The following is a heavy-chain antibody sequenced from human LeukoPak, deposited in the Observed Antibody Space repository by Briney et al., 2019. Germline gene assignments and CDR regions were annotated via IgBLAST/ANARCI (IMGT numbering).Heavy chain of an antibody. CDR1: GGSISSGGYY. Sequence: SETLSLTCTVSGGSISSGGYYWSWIRQHPGKGLEWIGYIYYSGSTYYNPSLKSRVTISVDTSKNQFSLNLSSLTAADTAVFYCARVDIRSGGNYGMDVGGQGTTVTVSS. CDR2: IYYSGST. J-gene: IGHJ6*02. CDR3: ARVDIRSGGNYGMDV. V-gene: IGHV4-31*03. D-gene: IGHD2-15*01.